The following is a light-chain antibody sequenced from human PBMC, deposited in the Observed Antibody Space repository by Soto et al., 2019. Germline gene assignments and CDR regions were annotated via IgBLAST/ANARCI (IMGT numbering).Light chain of an antibody. Sequence: QSALTQPPSASGSLGQSVTISCTGTSSDVGAYNYVSWYQQHPGKAPKLMIYEVTRRPSGVPDRFSGSKSGNTASLNVSGLQAEDEADYYCCSHADNNDDVFGTGTQLTVL. CDR1: SSDVGAYNY. CDR3: CSHADNNDDV. V-gene: IGLV2-8*01. J-gene: IGLJ1*01. CDR2: EVT.